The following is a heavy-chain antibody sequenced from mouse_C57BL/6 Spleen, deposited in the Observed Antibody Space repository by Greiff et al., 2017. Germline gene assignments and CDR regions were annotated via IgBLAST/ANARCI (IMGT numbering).Heavy chain of an antibody. CDR1: GFTFSSYG. Sequence: DVMLVESGGDLVKPGGSLKLSCAASGFTFSSYGMSWVRQTPDKRLEWVATISSGGSYTYYPDSVKGRFTISRDNAKNTLYLQMSSLKSEDTAMYYCARERDYDDYWGQGTTLTVSS. J-gene: IGHJ2*01. CDR2: ISSGGSYT. V-gene: IGHV5-6*02. CDR3: ARERDYDDY. D-gene: IGHD2-3*01.